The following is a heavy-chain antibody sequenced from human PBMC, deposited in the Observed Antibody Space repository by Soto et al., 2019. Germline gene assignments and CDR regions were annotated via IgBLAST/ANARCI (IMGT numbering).Heavy chain of an antibody. CDR3: ARMGPGLKHYDY. CDR1: GFTFSDYY. CDR2: ISSSGSTI. D-gene: IGHD3-3*02. Sequence: PGESLSLSCAASGFTFSDYYMSWSRQAPGKGLEWVSYISSSGSTIYYADSVKGRFPISRDNAKNSLYLQMNSLRAEDTAVYYCARMGPGLKHYDYWGQGTLVTVSS. V-gene: IGHV3-11*01. J-gene: IGHJ4*02.